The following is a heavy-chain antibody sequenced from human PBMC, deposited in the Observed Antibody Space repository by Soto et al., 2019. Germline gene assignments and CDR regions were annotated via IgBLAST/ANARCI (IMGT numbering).Heavy chain of an antibody. D-gene: IGHD4-17*01. J-gene: IGHJ3*02. Sequence: SETLSLTCTVSGDSISSYYWSWIRQPPGKGLEWVGYISYTGSTIYNPSLESRATISLDTSKNQFSLRLNSVTVADTAVYYCARGGDWAGDYGMAFDIWGQGTMVTVSS. CDR1: GDSISSYY. CDR3: ARGGDWAGDYGMAFDI. V-gene: IGHV4-59*13. CDR2: ISYTGST.